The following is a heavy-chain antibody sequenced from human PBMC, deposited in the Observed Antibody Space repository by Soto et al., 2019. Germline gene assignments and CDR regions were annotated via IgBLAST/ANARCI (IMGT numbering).Heavy chain of an antibody. CDR2: ISGSSIITI. CDR1: GFTFSSYS. Sequence: EVQLVESGGGLVQPGGSLRLSCAASGFTFSSYSMNWVRQAPGKGLEWVSYISGSSIITIYYAESVKGRFTISRDNAKNSLYLQMNSLRDEDTAVYYWAREGAVAGSGYYYGMDVWGQGTTVTVSS. J-gene: IGHJ6*02. D-gene: IGHD6-19*01. V-gene: IGHV3-48*02. CDR3: AREGAVAGSGYYYGMDV.